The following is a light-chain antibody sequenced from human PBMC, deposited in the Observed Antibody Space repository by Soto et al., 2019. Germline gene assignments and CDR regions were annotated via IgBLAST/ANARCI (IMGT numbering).Light chain of an antibody. CDR3: CSYAGSDDV. J-gene: IGLJ1*01. CDR1: SGDVGNDNL. Sequence: QSVLTQPASVSGSPGQSITISCTGTSGDVGNDNLVSWYQQRPGKAPKLMIYQVSKRPSGVSDRFSGSKSGNTASLTISVLQAEDEADYFCCSYAGSDDVFGAGTKLTVL. V-gene: IGLV2-23*02. CDR2: QVS.